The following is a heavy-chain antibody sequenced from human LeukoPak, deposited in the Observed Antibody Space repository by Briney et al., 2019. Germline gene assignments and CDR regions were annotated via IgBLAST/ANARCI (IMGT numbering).Heavy chain of an antibody. CDR2: IKQDGSEK. CDR3: ARLARRDGYNFDY. CDR1: GFTFNNYW. V-gene: IGHV3-7*01. J-gene: IGHJ4*02. D-gene: IGHD5-24*01. Sequence: HPGGSLRLSCAASGFTFNNYWMSWVRQAPGKGLEWVASIKQDGSEKYYVDSVKGRFTISRDNAKNSLYLQMNNLRAEDTAVYYCARLARRDGYNFDYWGQGTLVTVSS.